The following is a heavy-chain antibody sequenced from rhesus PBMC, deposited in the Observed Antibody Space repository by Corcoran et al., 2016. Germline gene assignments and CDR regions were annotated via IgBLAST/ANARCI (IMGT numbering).Heavy chain of an antibody. Sequence: EVQLVESGGGLVQPGGSLRLSCAASGFTFSSYGMHWARQAPGKGLQGVSAINTGGGSTWYTDPVKGRFTISRENTKNTLYLQMDSLRAEDTAVYYCARTPYSGSPDYWGQGVLVTVSS. V-gene: IGHV3-22*01. CDR3: ARTPYSGSPDY. J-gene: IGHJ4*01. D-gene: IGHD6-25*01. CDR1: GFTFSSYG. CDR2: INTGGGST.